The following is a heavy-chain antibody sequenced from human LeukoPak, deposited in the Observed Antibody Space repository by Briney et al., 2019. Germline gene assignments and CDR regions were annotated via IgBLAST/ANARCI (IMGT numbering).Heavy chain of an antibody. J-gene: IGHJ4*02. V-gene: IGHV1-69*13. D-gene: IGHD2-2*01. CDR1: GGTFSSYA. CDR2: IIPIFGTA. Sequence: ASVKVSCKASGGTFSSYAISWVRQAPGQGLEWMGGIIPIFGTANYAQKFQGRVTITADESTSTAYMELSSLRSEDTAVYYCARGHRLERQLLWGTSDYWGQGTLVTVSS. CDR3: ARGHRLERQLLWGTSDY.